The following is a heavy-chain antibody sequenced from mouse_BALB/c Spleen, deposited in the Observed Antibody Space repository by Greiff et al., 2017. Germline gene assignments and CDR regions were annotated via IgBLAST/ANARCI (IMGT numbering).Heavy chain of an antibody. CDR1: GYTFTSYW. Sequence: VQLQQSGAELVKPGASVKLSCKTSGYTFTSYWIQWVKQRPGQGLGWIGEIFPGTGTTYYNEKFKGKATLTIDTSSSTAYMQLSSLTSEDSAVYFCARYKDYAMDYWGQGTSVTVSS. V-gene: IGHV1S132*01. J-gene: IGHJ4*01. CDR3: ARYKDYAMDY. CDR2: IFPGTGTT.